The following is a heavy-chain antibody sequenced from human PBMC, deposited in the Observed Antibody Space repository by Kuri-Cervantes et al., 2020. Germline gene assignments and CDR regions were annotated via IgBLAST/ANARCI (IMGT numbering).Heavy chain of an antibody. CDR1: GGSVSSGSYY. J-gene: IGHJ4*02. Sequence: SETLSLTCTVSGGSVSSGSYYWSWIRQPPGKGLEWIGYIYYSGSTNYNPSLKSRVTISVDTSKNQFSLKLSSVTAADTAVYYCARGGWDSSGYWGYWGQGTLVTVSS. CDR3: ARGGWDSSGYWGY. CDR2: IYYSGST. D-gene: IGHD3-22*01. V-gene: IGHV4-61*01.